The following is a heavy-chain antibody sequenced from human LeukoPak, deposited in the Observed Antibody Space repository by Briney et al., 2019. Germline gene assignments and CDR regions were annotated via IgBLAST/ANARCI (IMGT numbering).Heavy chain of an antibody. Sequence: SETLSLTCTVSGASISNYYWSWIRQPPGKGLEWIGYIYYSGSTNYNPSLKSRVTISVDTSKNQFSLKLSSVTAADTAVYYCASGYIAARPGLDYWGQGTLVTVSS. CDR2: IYYSGST. V-gene: IGHV4-59*08. D-gene: IGHD6-6*01. J-gene: IGHJ4*02. CDR1: GASISNYY. CDR3: ASGYIAARPGLDY.